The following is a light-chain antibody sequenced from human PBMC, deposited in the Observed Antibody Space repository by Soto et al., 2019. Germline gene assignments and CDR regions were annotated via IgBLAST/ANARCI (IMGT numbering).Light chain of an antibody. CDR1: HGIGIW. CDR3: QQASSFPYT. V-gene: IGKV1-12*01. Sequence: DIQMTQSPSAVSASVGCRVTITCRASHGIGIWLGWYQQKPGKAPKSLLYAAFSVQSGVTSRFIVSGSGTDFTLTITNLQPEASATYYCQQASSFPYTFGQGTRLEI. CDR2: AAF. J-gene: IGKJ2*01.